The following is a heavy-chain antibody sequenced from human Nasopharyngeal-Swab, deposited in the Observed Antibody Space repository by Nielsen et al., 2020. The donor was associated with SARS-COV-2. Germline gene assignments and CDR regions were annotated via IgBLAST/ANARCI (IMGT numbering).Heavy chain of an antibody. J-gene: IGHJ4*02. CDR2: IKSKTDGGTT. CDR3: TTDLGSSGWYSGVGY. Sequence: VRQAPGKGLEWVGRIKSKTDGGTTDYAAPVKGRFTISRDDSKNTLYLQMSSLKTEDTAVYYCTTDLGSSGWYSGVGYWGQGTLVTVSS. D-gene: IGHD6-19*01. V-gene: IGHV3-15*01.